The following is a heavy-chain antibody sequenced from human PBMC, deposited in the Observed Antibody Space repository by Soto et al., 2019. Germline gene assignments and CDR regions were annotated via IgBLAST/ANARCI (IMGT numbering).Heavy chain of an antibody. J-gene: IGHJ5*02. Sequence: SVKVSCKASGGTFSSYAISWVRQAPGQGLEWMGGIIPIFGTANYAQKFQGRVTITADKSTSTAYMELSSLRSEDTAVYYCAREPYYDSSGYYSGHWFDPWGQGTLVTVSS. D-gene: IGHD3-22*01. V-gene: IGHV1-69*06. CDR1: GGTFSSYA. CDR2: IIPIFGTA. CDR3: AREPYYDSSGYYSGHWFDP.